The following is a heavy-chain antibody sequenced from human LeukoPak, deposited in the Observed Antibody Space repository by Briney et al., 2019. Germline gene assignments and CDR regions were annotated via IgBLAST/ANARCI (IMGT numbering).Heavy chain of an antibody. Sequence: SETLSLTCTVSGGSISSEYWNWIRQAPGKGLGWIAYVFYPGRTDYNPSLKSRVTISVDTSKNQFSLKLTSVTAADTAVYYCARAPGRLRSLDYWGQGALVTVSS. D-gene: IGHD3-10*01. CDR2: VFYPGRT. CDR1: GGSISSEY. J-gene: IGHJ4*02. V-gene: IGHV4-59*01. CDR3: ARAPGRLRSLDY.